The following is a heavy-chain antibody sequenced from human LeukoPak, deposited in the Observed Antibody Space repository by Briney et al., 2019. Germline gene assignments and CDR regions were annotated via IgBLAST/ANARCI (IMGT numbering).Heavy chain of an antibody. CDR3: AKDGYSSSWYQYNWFDP. V-gene: IGHV3-23*01. D-gene: IGHD6-13*01. CDR2: ISGSGGST. CDR1: GFTFSSYA. J-gene: IGHJ5*02. Sequence: AGGSLRLSCAASGFTFSSYAMSWVRQAPGEGLEWVSAISGSGGSTYYADSVKGRFTISRDNSKSTLYLQMNSLRAEDTAVYYCAKDGYSSSWYQYNWFDPWGQGTLVTVSS.